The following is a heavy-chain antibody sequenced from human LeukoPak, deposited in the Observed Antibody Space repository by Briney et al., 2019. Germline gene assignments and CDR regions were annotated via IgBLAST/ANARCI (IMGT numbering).Heavy chain of an antibody. CDR3: ARFGPIYSSSYRIDY. CDR1: GYTFTGYY. CDR2: INPNSGGT. D-gene: IGHD6-13*01. V-gene: IGHV1-2*02. Sequence: ASVKVSCKASGYTFTGYYMHWVRQAPGQGLEWMGWINPNSGGTNYAQKFQGRVTMTRNTSISTAYMELSRLRSDDTAVYYCARFGPIYSSSYRIDYWGQGTLVTVSS. J-gene: IGHJ4*02.